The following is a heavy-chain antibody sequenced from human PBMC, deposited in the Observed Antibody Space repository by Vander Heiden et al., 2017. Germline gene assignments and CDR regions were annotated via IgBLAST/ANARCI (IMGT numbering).Heavy chain of an antibody. CDR2: INHSRST. J-gene: IGHJ5*02. CDR3: ASLQITMVRGVIITEGCDP. V-gene: IGHV4-34*01. Sequence: QVQLQQWGAGLLQPSEPLSLTCAVYGGSFSGSSWSWIRQPPGKGLEWSGEINHSRSTNDNPPLKSRVTISVDTSKNQFSLKLSSVTAADTAVYYCASLQITMVRGVIITEGCDPWGQGTRVTGSS. D-gene: IGHD3-10*01. CDR1: GGSFSGSS.